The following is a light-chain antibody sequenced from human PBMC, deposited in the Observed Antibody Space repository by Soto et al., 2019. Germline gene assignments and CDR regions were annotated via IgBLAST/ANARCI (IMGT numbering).Light chain of an antibody. V-gene: IGKV1-9*01. CDR3: QQLQRTPFT. Sequence: QLTQSPSSLSASVGDRVTITCRASQDISRYLAWYQQKAGKAPKLLIYGTSTLQSGVPSRFSAFGSGTEFTFTISSLQPEDFATYHCQQLQRTPFTFGPGTTVDV. CDR2: GTS. CDR1: QDISRY. J-gene: IGKJ3*01.